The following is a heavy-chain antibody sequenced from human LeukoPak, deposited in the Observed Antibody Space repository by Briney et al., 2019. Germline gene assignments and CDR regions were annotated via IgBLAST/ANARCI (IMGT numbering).Heavy chain of an antibody. D-gene: IGHD1-7*01. CDR1: GGSISSGDYY. Sequence: PSQTLSLTCTVSGGSISSGDYYWSWIRQPPGKGPEWIGYIYYSGSTYYNPSLKSRVTISVDTSKNQFSLKLSSVTAADTAVYYCAREVTGTTNTLYNWFDPWGQGTLVTVSS. V-gene: IGHV4-30-4*08. CDR2: IYYSGST. J-gene: IGHJ5*02. CDR3: AREVTGTTNTLYNWFDP.